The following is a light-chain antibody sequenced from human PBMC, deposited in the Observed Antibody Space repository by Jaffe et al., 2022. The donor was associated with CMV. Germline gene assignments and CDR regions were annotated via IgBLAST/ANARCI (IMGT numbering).Light chain of an antibody. V-gene: IGKV3-20*01. CDR2: DAS. Sequence: EIVLTQSPGTLSLSPGERATLSCRASQSINNNYFAWYRQTPGQAPRLLMYDASRRATGIPDRFSGSGSGTDFTLTISRLEPEDFAVYYCQQYSSSSLTFGQGTRLEIK. J-gene: IGKJ5*01. CDR1: QSINNNY. CDR3: QQYSSSSLT.